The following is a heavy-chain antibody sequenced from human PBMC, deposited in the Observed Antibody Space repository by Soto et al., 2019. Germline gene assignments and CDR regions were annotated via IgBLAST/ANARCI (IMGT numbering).Heavy chain of an antibody. V-gene: IGHV4-34*01. CDR1: GASFSGYY. D-gene: IGHD4-17*01. Sequence: QVQLQQWGAGLLKPSETLSLTCAVYGASFSGYYWCWIRQPPGKGLEWIGENNHSGGTNYNPSLMRRVTISVDTSKNQFSLKLSSVTAADTAVYYCARGRRTTVPIDYWGQGTLVTVSS. J-gene: IGHJ4*02. CDR3: ARGRRTTVPIDY. CDR2: NNHSGGT.